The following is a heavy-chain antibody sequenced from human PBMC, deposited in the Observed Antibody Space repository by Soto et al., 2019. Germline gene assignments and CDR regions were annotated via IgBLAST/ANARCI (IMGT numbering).Heavy chain of an antibody. J-gene: IGHJ6*02. D-gene: IGHD3-9*01. CDR1: GFTFSSYG. CDR2: ISYDGSNK. CDR3: AKDWGTVLRYFYGMDV. Sequence: QVQLVESGGGVVQPGRSLRLSCAASGFTFSSYGMHWVRQAPGKGLEWVAVISYDGSNKYYADSVKGRFTISRDNSKNTLYLQMNSLRAEDTAVYYCAKDWGTVLRYFYGMDVWGQGTTVTVSS. V-gene: IGHV3-30*18.